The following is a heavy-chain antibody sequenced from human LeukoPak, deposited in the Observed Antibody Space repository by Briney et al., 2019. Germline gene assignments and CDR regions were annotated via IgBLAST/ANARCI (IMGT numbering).Heavy chain of an antibody. V-gene: IGHV3-73*01. J-gene: IGHJ4*02. CDR1: GFTFSGSA. Sequence: GGSLKLSCAASGFTFSGSALHWVRQASGKGLEWVGRIRSRANGYATAYAASVEGRFTISRDVSKNTAYLQMDSLKPEDTAVYCSTGNYYGSGSYADFDYWGQGTLVTVSS. D-gene: IGHD3-10*01. CDR3: TGNYYGSGSYADFDY. CDR2: IRSRANGYAT.